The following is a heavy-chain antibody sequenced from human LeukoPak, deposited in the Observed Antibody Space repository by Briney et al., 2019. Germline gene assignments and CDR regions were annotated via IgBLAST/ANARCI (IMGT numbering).Heavy chain of an antibody. CDR1: GGSIRSGDHF. CDR3: ARQAVTNFGVVRGPPPSYIDV. D-gene: IGHD3-3*01. CDR2: IFYSGST. J-gene: IGHJ6*04. Sequence: PSETLSLTCTVSGGSIRSGDHFWGWIRQSPGKGLEWIGSIFYSGSTYYNPPLKSRASVSVDTSKGQFSLNLKSMTAADTAVYYCARQAVTNFGVVRGPPPSYIDVWGVGTAVTVSS. V-gene: IGHV4-39*01.